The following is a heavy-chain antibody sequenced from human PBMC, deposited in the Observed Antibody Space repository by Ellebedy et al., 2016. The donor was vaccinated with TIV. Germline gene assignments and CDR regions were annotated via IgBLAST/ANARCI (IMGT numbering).Heavy chain of an antibody. CDR3: TTGTWDDNGDYDRPGVEVSFYYYYGMDV. CDR2: IKSKTDGGTT. J-gene: IGHJ6*02. V-gene: IGHV3-15*01. Sequence: ETLSLTCAASGFTFSNAWMSRVRQAPGKGLEWVGRIKSKTDGGTTDYAAPVKGRFTISRDDSKNTLYLQMNSLKTEDTAVYYCTTGTWDDNGDYDRPGVEVSFYYYYGMDVWGQGTTVTVSS. D-gene: IGHD4-17*01. CDR1: GFTFSNAW.